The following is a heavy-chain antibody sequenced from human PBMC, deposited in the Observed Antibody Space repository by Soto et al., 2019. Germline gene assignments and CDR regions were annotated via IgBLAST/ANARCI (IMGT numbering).Heavy chain of an antibody. CDR2: ISGSGGST. CDR3: ATGQGFYYYYGMDV. Sequence: EVQLLESGGGLVQPGGSLRLSCAASGFTFSSYAMSWVRQAPGKGLGWVSAISGSGGSTSYADSVKGRFTISRDNSKNTLDLQMNSLRAEDTAVYYCATGQGFYYYYGMDVWGQGTTVTVSS. J-gene: IGHJ6*02. V-gene: IGHV3-23*01. CDR1: GFTFSSYA.